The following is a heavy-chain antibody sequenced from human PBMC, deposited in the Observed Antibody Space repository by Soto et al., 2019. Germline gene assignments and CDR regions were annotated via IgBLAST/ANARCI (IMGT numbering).Heavy chain of an antibody. D-gene: IGHD6-6*01. V-gene: IGHV4-34*01. CDR2: INHSGST. J-gene: IGHJ4*02. Sequence: QVQLQQWGAGLLKPSETLSLTCAVYGGSFSGYYWSWIRQPPGKGLEWIGEINHSGSTNYNPSLKSRVTISVDTSKNQFSLKLSSVTAADTAVYYCAREALYSSSSKRPFDYWGQGTLVTVSS. CDR3: AREALYSSSSKRPFDY. CDR1: GGSFSGYY.